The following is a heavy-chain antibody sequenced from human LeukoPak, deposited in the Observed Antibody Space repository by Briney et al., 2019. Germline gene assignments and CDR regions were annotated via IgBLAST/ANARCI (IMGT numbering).Heavy chain of an antibody. Sequence: GGSLRLSCAASGFTVSSNYMSWVRQAPGKGLEWVSVIYSGGSTYYADSVKGRFTISRDNSKNTLYLQMNSLRAEDTAVYYCARAPFYGSGSYYYYYYMDVWGKGTTVTVSS. CDR2: IYSGGST. D-gene: IGHD3-10*01. CDR1: GFTVSSNY. CDR3: ARAPFYGSGSYYYYYYMDV. V-gene: IGHV3-66*01. J-gene: IGHJ6*03.